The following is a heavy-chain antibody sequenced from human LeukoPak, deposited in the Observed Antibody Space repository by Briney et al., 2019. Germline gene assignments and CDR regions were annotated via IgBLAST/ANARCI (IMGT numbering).Heavy chain of an antibody. Sequence: GESLKISCKGSGYSFTSYWIGWVRQMPGKGLEWMGIIYPGDSDTRYSPSFQGQVTISADKSISTAYLQWSSLKASDTAMYYCARRYDFWSGNLLSRDYYYGMDVWGQGTTVTVSS. CDR3: ARRYDFWSGNLLSRDYYYGMDV. V-gene: IGHV5-51*01. CDR1: GYSFTSYW. D-gene: IGHD3-3*01. J-gene: IGHJ6*02. CDR2: IYPGDSDT.